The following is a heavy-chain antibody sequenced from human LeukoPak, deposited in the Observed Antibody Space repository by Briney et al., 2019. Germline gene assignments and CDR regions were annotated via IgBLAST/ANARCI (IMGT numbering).Heavy chain of an antibody. CDR2: ITSTSIYI. D-gene: IGHD3/OR15-3a*01. CDR1: GFTFSTYS. V-gene: IGHV3-21*01. CDR3: ARVVAGLGSYYYYYMDV. J-gene: IGHJ6*03. Sequence: GGSLRLSCEASGFTFSTYSMNWVRQAPGKGLEWVSSITSTSIYIYYIDSVKGRFTISRDNAKNSLYLQMNSLRAEDTAVYYCARVVAGLGSYYYYYMDVWGKGTTVTVSS.